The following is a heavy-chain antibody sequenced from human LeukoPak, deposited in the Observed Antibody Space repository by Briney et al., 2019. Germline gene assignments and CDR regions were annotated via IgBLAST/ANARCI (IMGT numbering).Heavy chain of an antibody. CDR2: ISYDGSNK. Sequence: GRSLRLSCAASGFTFSSYAMHWVRQVPGKGLEWVAVISYDGSNKYYADSVKGRFTIARDNSKNTLYLQMNSLRDEDTAVYYCASRDGYNFHAFDIWGQGTMVTVSS. J-gene: IGHJ3*02. D-gene: IGHD5-24*01. V-gene: IGHV3-30-3*01. CDR1: GFTFSSYA. CDR3: ASRDGYNFHAFDI.